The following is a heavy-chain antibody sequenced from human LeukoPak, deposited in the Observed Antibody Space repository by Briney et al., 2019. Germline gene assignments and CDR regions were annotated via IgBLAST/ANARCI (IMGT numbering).Heavy chain of an antibody. Sequence: SETLSLTCTVSGGSISSYYWSWIQQPPGKGLEWIWYIYYSGSTNYNPSLKSRVTISVDTSKNQFSLKLSSVTAADTAVYYCARGTRGASGAFDIWGQGTMVTVSS. J-gene: IGHJ3*02. CDR3: ARGTRGASGAFDI. CDR2: IYYSGST. V-gene: IGHV4-59*01. D-gene: IGHD3-10*01. CDR1: GGSISSYY.